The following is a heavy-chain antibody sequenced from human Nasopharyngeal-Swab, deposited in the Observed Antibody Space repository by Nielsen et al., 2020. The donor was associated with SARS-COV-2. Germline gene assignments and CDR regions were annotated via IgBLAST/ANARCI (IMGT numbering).Heavy chain of an antibody. D-gene: IGHD3-16*01. V-gene: IGHV4-39*01. J-gene: IGHJ4*02. CDR3: ARTTHYDYVWGSHRPPNYFDY. CDR1: GDSITNTAYY. Sequence: SETLSLTCSVSGDSITNTAYYWGWIRQPPGKGLEWIANIYYSGITYHNPSLKSRVTISVDTSKNKLSLRLRSVTTADTAVYYCARTTHYDYVWGSHRPPNYFDYWGQGTLVTVSS. CDR2: IYYSGIT.